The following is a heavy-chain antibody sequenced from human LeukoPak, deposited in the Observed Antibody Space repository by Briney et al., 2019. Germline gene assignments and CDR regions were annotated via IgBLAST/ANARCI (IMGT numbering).Heavy chain of an antibody. Sequence: PGGSLRLSCAASGFNFSSYGMHWVRQAPGKGLEWVAVILSDGSKEFYTDSVKGRFTISRDNSKNTLYLQMNSLRAEDTAVYYCAKGGPVAADPRYFQHWGQGTLVTVSS. CDR2: ILSDGSKE. D-gene: IGHD6-19*01. CDR3: AKGGPVAADPRYFQH. CDR1: GFNFSSYG. V-gene: IGHV3-33*06. J-gene: IGHJ1*01.